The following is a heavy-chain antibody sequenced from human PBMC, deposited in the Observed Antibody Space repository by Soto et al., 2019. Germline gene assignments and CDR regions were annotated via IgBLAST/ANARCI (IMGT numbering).Heavy chain of an antibody. J-gene: IGHJ4*02. Sequence: QVHLVQSGAEVKRPGASVKVSCKASGYTFTTYGIAWVRQAPGQGLEWMGWISAYNANTDYAQSLQGRFTITTDTSTTTAQMELRSLRTDETAVDYCARGGYLDYWGQGTLVTVSS. D-gene: IGHD3-10*01. CDR1: GYTFTTYG. CDR2: ISAYNANT. V-gene: IGHV1-18*01. CDR3: ARGGYLDY.